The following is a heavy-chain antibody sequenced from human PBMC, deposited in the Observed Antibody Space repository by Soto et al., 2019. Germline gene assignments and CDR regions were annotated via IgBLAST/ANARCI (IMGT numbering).Heavy chain of an antibody. D-gene: IGHD3-16*01. CDR2: ISSSSSYI. CDR3: ARGFGDYYYMDV. J-gene: IGHJ6*03. CDR1: GFTFSSYS. Sequence: ESGGGLVKPGGSLRLSCAASGFTFSSYSMNWVRQAPGKGLEWVSSISSSSSYIYYADSVKGRFTISRDNAKNSLYLQMNSLRAEDTAVYYCARGFGDYYYMDVWGKGTTVTVSS. V-gene: IGHV3-21*01.